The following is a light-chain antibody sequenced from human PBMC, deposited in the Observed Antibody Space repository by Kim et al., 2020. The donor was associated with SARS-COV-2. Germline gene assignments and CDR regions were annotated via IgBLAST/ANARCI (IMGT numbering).Light chain of an antibody. CDR3: AAWDDRLSGPV. CDR1: RSNIGPYA. Sequence: QTITIFCTGGRSNIGPYAVHGYQHSPGTAPQLLIYGNDQRPSGVPDRFSGSKSGTSASLDISGLQSADEAQYSCAAWDDRLSGPVFGGGTQLTVL. J-gene: IGLJ7*01. CDR2: GND. V-gene: IGLV1-44*01.